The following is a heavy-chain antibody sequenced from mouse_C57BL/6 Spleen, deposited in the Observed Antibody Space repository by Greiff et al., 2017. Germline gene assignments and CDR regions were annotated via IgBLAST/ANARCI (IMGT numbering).Heavy chain of an antibody. CDR3: ASHNYAMDY. Sequence: DVKLQESGPGLVKPSQSLSLTCSVTGYSITSGYYWNWIRQFPGNKLEWMGYISYDGSNNYNPSLKNRISITRDTSKNQFFLKLNSVTTEDTATYYCASHNYAMDYWGQGTSVTVSS. CDR2: ISYDGSN. J-gene: IGHJ4*01. V-gene: IGHV3-6*01. CDR1: GYSITSGYY.